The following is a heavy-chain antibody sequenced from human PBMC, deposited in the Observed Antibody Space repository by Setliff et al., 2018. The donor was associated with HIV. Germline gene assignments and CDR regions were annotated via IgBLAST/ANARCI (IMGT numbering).Heavy chain of an antibody. CDR2: ISAYNGNT. J-gene: IGHJ4*02. Sequence: ASVKVSCKASGYTFTSYGISWVRQAPGQGLEWMGWISAYNGNTNYAQKLQGRVTMTTDTSTSTAYMELTSLRSDDTAVYYCARGGGLKPFGYQLDYWGQGTLVTVSS. CDR3: ARGGGLKPFGYQLDY. D-gene: IGHD2-2*01. V-gene: IGHV1-18*01. CDR1: GYTFTSYG.